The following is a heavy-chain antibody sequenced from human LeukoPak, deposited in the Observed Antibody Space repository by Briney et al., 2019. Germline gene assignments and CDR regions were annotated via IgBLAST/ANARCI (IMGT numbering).Heavy chain of an antibody. CDR3: ARVGPKVGATTNLDEDWFDP. J-gene: IGHJ5*02. Sequence: KDSQTLSLTCAISGDSVSSNSVTWNWIRQSPSRGLEWLGRTYYRSKWYNDYAVSVKSRITINPDTSKNQFSLQLNSVTPEDTAVYYCARVGPKVGATTNLDEDWFDPWGQGTLVTVSS. CDR2: TYYRSKWYN. CDR1: GDSVSSNSVT. D-gene: IGHD1-26*01. V-gene: IGHV6-1*01.